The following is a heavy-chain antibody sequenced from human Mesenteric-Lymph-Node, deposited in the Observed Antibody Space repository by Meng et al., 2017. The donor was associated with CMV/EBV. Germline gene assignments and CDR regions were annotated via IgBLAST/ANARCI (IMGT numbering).Heavy chain of an antibody. V-gene: IGHV4-39*07. CDR3: SRITIFRYGMDV. D-gene: IGHD3-3*01. CDR2: VNYSGST. J-gene: IGHJ6*02. Sequence: SETLSLTCTVSGGSISSSSYYWGWIRQPPRKGLEWLGSVNYSGSTYFNPSLKSRVTISLDTSKNHFSLRLTSVTAADTAVYYCSRITIFRYGMDVWGQGTTVTVSS. CDR1: GGSISSSSYY.